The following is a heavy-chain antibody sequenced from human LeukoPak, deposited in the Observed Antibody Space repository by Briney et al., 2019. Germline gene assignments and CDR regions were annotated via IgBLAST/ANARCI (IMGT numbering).Heavy chain of an antibody. CDR3: ARDNDWAFHY. Sequence: GGSLRLSCAASGFTFSNYVVSWVRQAPGEGLEWVSYINHNGEMIFYPDFVKGRFTISRDNAKNSLYLQMNSLRDEDTAVYYCARDNDWAFHYWGQGTLVTVSS. V-gene: IGHV3-48*02. CDR1: GFTFSNYV. CDR2: INHNGEMI. J-gene: IGHJ4*02. D-gene: IGHD3-9*01.